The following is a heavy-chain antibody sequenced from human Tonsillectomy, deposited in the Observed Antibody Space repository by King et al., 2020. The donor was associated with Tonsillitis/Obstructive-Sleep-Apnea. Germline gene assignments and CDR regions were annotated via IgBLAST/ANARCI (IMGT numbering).Heavy chain of an antibody. D-gene: IGHD2-15*01. CDR2: INHSGST. CDR1: GGSFSDYY. CDR3: ATDNCSGGSCFFDY. Sequence: VQLQQWGAGLLKPSETLSLTCAVSGGSFSDYYWSWIRQSPGKGLEWIGEINHSGSTNYNPSLKSRVTISVDTAKNQFSLKLSSVTAADTAVYHCATDNCSGGSCFFDYWGQGTLVTVSS. J-gene: IGHJ4*02. V-gene: IGHV4-34*01.